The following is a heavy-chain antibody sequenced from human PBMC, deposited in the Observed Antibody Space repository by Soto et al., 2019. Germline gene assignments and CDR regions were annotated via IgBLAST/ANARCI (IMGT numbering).Heavy chain of an antibody. CDR2: IYYSGST. D-gene: IGHD3-10*01. CDR3: ARERGSGSYSPY. V-gene: IGHV4-31*03. Sequence: PSETLSLTCTVSGGSISSGGYYWSWIRQHPGKGLEWIGYIYYSGSTYYNPSLKSRVTISVDTSKNQFSLKLSSVTAADTAVYYGARERGSGSYSPYWGQGTLVTVSS. CDR1: GGSISSGGYY. J-gene: IGHJ4*02.